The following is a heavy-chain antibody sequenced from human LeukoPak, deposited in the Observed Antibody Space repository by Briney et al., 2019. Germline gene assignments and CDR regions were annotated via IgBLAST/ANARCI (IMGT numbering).Heavy chain of an antibody. CDR3: ARRGVLWFGELFYYGMDV. V-gene: IGHV1-2*02. D-gene: IGHD3-10*01. Sequence: ASVKVSCRASGYTFTGYIMHWVRQAPGQGLEWMGWINPNSGDTKYTQKFQGRVTLTRDTSISTAYMELNRLRSDDTAVYYCARRGVLWFGELFYYGMDVWGQGTTVTVSS. CDR1: GYTFTGYI. J-gene: IGHJ6*02. CDR2: INPNSGDT.